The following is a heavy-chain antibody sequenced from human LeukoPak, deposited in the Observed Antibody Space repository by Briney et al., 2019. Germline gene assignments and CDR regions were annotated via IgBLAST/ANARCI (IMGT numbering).Heavy chain of an antibody. V-gene: IGHV3-21*01. CDR3: ARDGSYYYDSSGMDY. CDR2: ISSSSSYI. Sequence: GGSLRLSCAASGFTFSSYSMNWVRQAPGKGLEWVSSISSSSSYIYYAVSVKGRFTISRDNAKNSLYLQMNSLRAEDTAVYYCARDGSYYYDSSGMDYWGQGTLVTVSS. CDR1: GFTFSSYS. J-gene: IGHJ4*02. D-gene: IGHD3-22*01.